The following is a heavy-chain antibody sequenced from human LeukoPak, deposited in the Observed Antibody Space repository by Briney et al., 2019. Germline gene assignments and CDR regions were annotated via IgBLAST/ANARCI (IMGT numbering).Heavy chain of an antibody. CDR2: ISYSGANS. CDR3: AKAAAWTCFDS. CDR1: GFTFSGSA. J-gene: IGHJ4*02. Sequence: GGSLRLSCAASGFTFSGSAMSWVRQAPGEGLEWVSLISYSGANSYYTDSVRGRFTISRDNSKNTLYLQLTSLRVDDTAVYFCAKAAAWTCFDSWGQGTLVTVSS. V-gene: IGHV3-23*01. D-gene: IGHD3/OR15-3a*01.